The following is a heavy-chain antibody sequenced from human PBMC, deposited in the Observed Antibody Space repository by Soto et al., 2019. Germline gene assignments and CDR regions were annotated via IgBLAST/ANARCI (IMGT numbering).Heavy chain of an antibody. J-gene: IGHJ4*02. D-gene: IGHD2-21*02. CDR1: GGSIDSSAYY. CDR2: IVYSGGT. Sequence: SETLSLTCAVSGGSIDSSAYYWGWIRQPPGKGLEWIGSIVYSGGTYYNPSLKSRVTISVDTSKNQFSLELSSVTAADTAVYYCARRDCGGDCYSWYYWGQGTLVTVSS. CDR3: ARRDCGGDCYSWYY. V-gene: IGHV4-39*01.